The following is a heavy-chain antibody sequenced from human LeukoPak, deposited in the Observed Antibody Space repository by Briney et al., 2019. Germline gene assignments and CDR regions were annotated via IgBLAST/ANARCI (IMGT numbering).Heavy chain of an antibody. J-gene: IGHJ4*02. V-gene: IGHV3-23*01. CDR2: ITGGGGST. CDR1: GFTFSIYA. Sequence: GGSLRLSCAASGFTFSIYAMTWVRQAPGKGLEWVSGITGGGGSTYYTDSVKGRFTISRDNSKNMLYLKTNSLRADDTAVYYCAKKGVIMIRGYIDYWGQGTLDTVSS. D-gene: IGHD3-10*01. CDR3: AKKGVIMIRGYIDY.